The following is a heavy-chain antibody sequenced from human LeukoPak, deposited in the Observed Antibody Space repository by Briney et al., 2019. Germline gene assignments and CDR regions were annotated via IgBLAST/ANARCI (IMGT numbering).Heavy chain of an antibody. V-gene: IGHV3-21*01. Sequence: GGSLRLSCEASGFTFSNYNMNWVRQAPGKGLEWVSSISSSGSYIYYADSLQGRFTISRDNAKNSLYLQVTSLRAEDTAVYYCAREYYDGGNSGYYYVELYYFDYWGQGTLVTVSS. CDR3: AREYYDGGNSGYYYVELYYFDY. CDR1: GFTFSNYN. CDR2: ISSSGSYI. J-gene: IGHJ4*02. D-gene: IGHD3-22*01.